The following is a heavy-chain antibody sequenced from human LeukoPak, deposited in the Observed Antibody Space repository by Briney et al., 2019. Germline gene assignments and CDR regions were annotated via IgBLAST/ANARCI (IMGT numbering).Heavy chain of an antibody. CDR3: ARGADTHFDY. V-gene: IGHV3-13*04. J-gene: IGHJ4*02. D-gene: IGHD2-15*01. CDR2: IGTAGDT. Sequence: GPRRLSCAASGFTFSNYDMHWVRQATGKGLEWVSAIGTAGDTYYQGSVRGRFTMSRENAKNSLYLQMNSLTAGDTAVYYCARGADTHFDYWGQGILVTVSS. CDR1: GFTFSNYD.